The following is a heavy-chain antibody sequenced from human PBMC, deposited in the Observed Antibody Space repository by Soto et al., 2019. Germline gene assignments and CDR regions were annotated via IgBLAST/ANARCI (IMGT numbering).Heavy chain of an antibody. Sequence: QVQLVQSGAEVKKPGASVKVSCKASGYTFTRFGIGWVRQAPGQGLEWMGLISVYNGNTNYAQKFQGRVTMTTDTSTSTAYMELRSLTYNDTAVYYCARGTWDSRVWGQGTMVIVSS. CDR1: GYTFTRFG. V-gene: IGHV1-18*01. J-gene: IGHJ3*01. D-gene: IGHD1-26*01. CDR3: ARGTWDSRV. CDR2: ISVYNGNT.